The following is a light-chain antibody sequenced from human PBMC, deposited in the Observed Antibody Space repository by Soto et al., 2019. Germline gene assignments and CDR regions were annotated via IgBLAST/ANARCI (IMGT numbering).Light chain of an antibody. J-gene: IGLJ1*01. CDR2: EVT. V-gene: IGLV2-8*01. Sequence: QSALTQPPSASGAPGQSVTISCTGTSSDIGGYNYVSWYQHHPHKAPKLMIYEVTKRPSGVPDRFSGSKSGNTASLTVSGLQPEDEADYYCRSYRGLNNHLVFRTGTKVTLL. CDR1: SSDIGGYNY. CDR3: RSYRGLNNHLV.